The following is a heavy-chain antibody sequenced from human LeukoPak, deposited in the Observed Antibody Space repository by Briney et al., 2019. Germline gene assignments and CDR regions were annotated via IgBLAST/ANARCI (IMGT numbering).Heavy chain of an antibody. J-gene: IGHJ4*02. D-gene: IGHD3-16*02. Sequence: GGSLRLSCAASGFTFSSYSMNWVRQAPGKGLEWVSSISSSSSYIYYADSVKGRFTISRDNAKNSLYLQMNSLRDEDTAVYYCARVHDYVWGSYRLRYYFDYWGQGTLVTVSS. CDR2: ISSSSSYI. CDR1: GFTFSSYS. CDR3: ARVHDYVWGSYRLRYYFDY. V-gene: IGHV3-21*01.